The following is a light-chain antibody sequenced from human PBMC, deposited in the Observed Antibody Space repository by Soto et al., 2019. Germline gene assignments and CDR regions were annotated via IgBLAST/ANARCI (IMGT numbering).Light chain of an antibody. V-gene: IGKV3-15*01. CDR2: GAS. CDR1: QSVRSN. CDR3: QQYNDWPPWT. Sequence: IVVTQSPATLSVSPGEKATLSCRVSQSVRSNLAWYQQKPGQAPRLLIYGASTRATGIPGRFSGSGSGTEFTLTITSLQSEDFAIYYCQQYNDWPPWTFGQGTKVEI. J-gene: IGKJ1*01.